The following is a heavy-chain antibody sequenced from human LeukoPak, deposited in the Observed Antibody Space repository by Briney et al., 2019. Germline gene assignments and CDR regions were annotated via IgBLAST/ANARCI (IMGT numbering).Heavy chain of an antibody. J-gene: IGHJ5*02. CDR2: IYPSGST. Sequence: SETLSLTCSVSDGSIIPHYWSWIRQPARKGLEWIGRIYPSGSTTYNPSLKSRVTLSVDTSKNQFSLKLASVTAADTAVYFCAKLSPNRWFDPWGQGILVTVSS. D-gene: IGHD1-14*01. V-gene: IGHV4-4*07. CDR3: AKLSPNRWFDP. CDR1: DGSIIPHY.